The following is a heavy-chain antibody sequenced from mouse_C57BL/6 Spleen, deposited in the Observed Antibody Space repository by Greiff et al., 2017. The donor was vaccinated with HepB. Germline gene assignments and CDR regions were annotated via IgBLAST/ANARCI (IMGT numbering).Heavy chain of an antibody. CDR1: GYTFTSYW. V-gene: IGHV1-69*01. Sequence: QVQLQQPGAELVMPGASVKLSCKASGYTFTSYWMHWVKQRPGQGLEWIGEIDPSDSYTNYNQKFKGKSTLTVDKSSSTAYMQLSSLTSEDSAVYYCARGGTGTGGGVDYWGQGTTLTFSS. D-gene: IGHD4-1*01. J-gene: IGHJ2*01. CDR3: ARGGTGTGGGVDY. CDR2: IDPSDSYT.